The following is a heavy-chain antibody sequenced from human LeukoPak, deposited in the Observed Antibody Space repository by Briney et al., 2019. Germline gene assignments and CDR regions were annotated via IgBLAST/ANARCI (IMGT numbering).Heavy chain of an antibody. CDR2: IKQDGSEK. V-gene: IGHV3-7*01. CDR3: ARAAAAGMGGYYYYYMDV. J-gene: IGHJ6*03. Sequence: GGSLRLSCAASGFTFSSYWMSWVRQAPGKGLEWVANIKQDGSEKYYVDSVKGRFTISRDNAKNSLYLQMNSLRAEDTAVYYCARAAAAGMGGYYYYYMDVWGKGTTVTVSS. CDR1: GFTFSSYW. D-gene: IGHD6-13*01.